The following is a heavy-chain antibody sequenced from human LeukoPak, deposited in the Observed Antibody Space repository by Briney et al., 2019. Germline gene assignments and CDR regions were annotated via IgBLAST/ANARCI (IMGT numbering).Heavy chain of an antibody. CDR2: IYPGDSDT. D-gene: IGHD2-2*01. V-gene: IGHV5-51*01. Sequence: GESLKISCKGSGYSFTTYWIGWVRQMPGKGLEWMGIIYPGDSDTRYSPSFQGQVTISADKSISTAYLQWSSLKASDTAMYYCARHALGYCSSTSCFGSWFDPWGQGTLVTVSS. J-gene: IGHJ5*02. CDR3: ARHALGYCSSTSCFGSWFDP. CDR1: GYSFTTYW.